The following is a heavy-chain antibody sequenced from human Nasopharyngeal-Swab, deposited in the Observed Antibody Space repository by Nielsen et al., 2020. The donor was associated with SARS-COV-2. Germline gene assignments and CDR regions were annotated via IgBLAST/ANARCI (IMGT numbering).Heavy chain of an antibody. CDR3: AKAKAMITFGGVIVSDYYYGMDV. J-gene: IGHJ6*02. V-gene: IGHV5-51*01. CDR2: IYPGDSDT. D-gene: IGHD3-16*02. CDR1: GYNFTSPW. Sequence: GDSPQIPCQGSGYNFTSPWIVWVRQMRGKGLEWMVIIYPGDSDTRYSLPFQGHVTISADKSISTPYMQWSSLKASDTAMYYCAKAKAMITFGGVIVSDYYYGMDVWGQGTTVTVSS.